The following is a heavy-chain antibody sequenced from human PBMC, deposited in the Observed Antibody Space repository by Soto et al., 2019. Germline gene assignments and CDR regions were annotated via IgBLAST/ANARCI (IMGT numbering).Heavy chain of an antibody. CDR3: AREGTAMVSGGAFDI. J-gene: IGHJ3*02. V-gene: IGHV3-30-3*01. CDR1: GFTFSSYA. Sequence: GGSLRLSCAASGFTFSSYAMHWVRQAPGKGLEWVAVISYDGSNKYYADSVKGRFTISRDNSKNTLYLQMNSLRAEDTAVYYCAREGTAMVSGGAFDIWGQGTMVTVSS. CDR2: ISYDGSNK. D-gene: IGHD5-18*01.